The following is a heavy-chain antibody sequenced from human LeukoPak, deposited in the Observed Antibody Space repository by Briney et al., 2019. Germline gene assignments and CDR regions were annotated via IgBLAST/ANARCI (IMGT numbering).Heavy chain of an antibody. V-gene: IGHV3-20*01. Sequence: GGSLRLSCAASGFTFDDYGMSWVRQAPGKGLEWVSGINWNGGNTGYADSVKGRFTISRDNAKNSLYLQMNSLRAEDTALYHCAKDNGSGSGAFDIWGQGTMVTVSS. D-gene: IGHD3-10*01. CDR3: AKDNGSGSGAFDI. J-gene: IGHJ3*02. CDR1: GFTFDDYG. CDR2: INWNGGNT.